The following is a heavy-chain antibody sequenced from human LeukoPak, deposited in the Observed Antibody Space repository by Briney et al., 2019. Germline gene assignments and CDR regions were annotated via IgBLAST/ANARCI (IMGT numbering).Heavy chain of an antibody. Sequence: ASLKVSCKASGGTFSSYAISWVRQAPGQGLEWMGGIIPIFGTANYAQKFQGRVTITADESTSTAYMELSSLRSEDTAVYYCAGGYCSSTSCSNAADYWGQGTLVTVSS. J-gene: IGHJ4*02. D-gene: IGHD2-2*01. V-gene: IGHV1-69*13. CDR3: AGGYCSSTSCSNAADY. CDR2: IIPIFGTA. CDR1: GGTFSSYA.